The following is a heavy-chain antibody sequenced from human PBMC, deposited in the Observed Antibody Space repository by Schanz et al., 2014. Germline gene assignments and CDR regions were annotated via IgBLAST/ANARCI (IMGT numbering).Heavy chain of an antibody. CDR2: IRYDGSSK. Sequence: QLVESGGGLVKPGGSLRLSCATSGFNLRRYSMNWVRQAPGGGLEWVAFIRYDGSSKYYADSVRGRFTISRDDSKNTLYLQMNSLRPEDTAVYYCAKEDRNHNSDYVYWGQGTLVTVSS. J-gene: IGHJ4*02. CDR1: GFNLRRYS. V-gene: IGHV3-30*02. D-gene: IGHD3-22*01. CDR3: AKEDRNHNSDYVY.